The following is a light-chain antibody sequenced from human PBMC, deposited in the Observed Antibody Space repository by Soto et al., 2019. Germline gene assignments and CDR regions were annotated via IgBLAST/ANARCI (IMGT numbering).Light chain of an antibody. J-gene: IGKJ5*01. Sequence: EIVLTQSPGTLSLSPGERATLSCRASQSVSSRLAWYQQKPGQAPRLLISGASSRATGVPDRFSGSGSATDFTLTISRLEPEDFALYYCQHYGSSPITFGQGTRLRL. CDR3: QHYGSSPIT. V-gene: IGKV3-20*01. CDR1: QSVSSR. CDR2: GAS.